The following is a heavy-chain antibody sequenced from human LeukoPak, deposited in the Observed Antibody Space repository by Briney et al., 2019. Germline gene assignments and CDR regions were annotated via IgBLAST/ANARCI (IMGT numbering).Heavy chain of an antibody. CDR2: IYSGGST. CDR1: GFTVRSNY. V-gene: IGHV3-66*02. J-gene: IGHJ4*02. Sequence: GGSLRLSCAASGFTVRSNYMRWVRQAPGKGLEWVSVIYSGGSTYYADSVKGRFTISRDNSKNTLYLQMNSLRAEDTAVYYCARSPSVSGSYVKYYFDYWGQGTLVTVSS. CDR3: ARSPSVSGSYVKYYFDY. D-gene: IGHD1-26*01.